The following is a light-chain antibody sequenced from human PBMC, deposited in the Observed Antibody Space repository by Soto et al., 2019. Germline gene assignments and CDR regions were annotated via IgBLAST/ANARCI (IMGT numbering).Light chain of an antibody. CDR1: SSDVGRYNF. J-gene: IGLJ3*02. Sequence: QSALTQPASVSGSPGQSITISCTGTSSDVGRYNFVSWYQQHPDKAPKLMIYEVSNRPPGVSDRFSGSKSGKTASLTISGLQAEDESDYYCSSYTSSSTWVFGGGTQLTVL. CDR2: EVS. CDR3: SSYTSSSTWV. V-gene: IGLV2-14*01.